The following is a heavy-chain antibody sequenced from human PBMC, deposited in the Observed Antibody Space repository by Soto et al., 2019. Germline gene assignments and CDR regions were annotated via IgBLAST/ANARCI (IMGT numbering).Heavy chain of an antibody. J-gene: IGHJ6*02. D-gene: IGHD6-6*01. V-gene: IGHV4-38-2*01. CDR3: ARGIAARPYYYYGMDV. Sequence: SETLSLTCAVSAYSISSGFYWGWIRQPPGKGLEWIGTIYHSGSTYYNPSLKSRVTISVDTSKNQFSLKLSSVTAADTAVYYCARGIAARPYYYYGMDVWGQGTTVTVS. CDR1: AYSISSGFY. CDR2: IYHSGST.